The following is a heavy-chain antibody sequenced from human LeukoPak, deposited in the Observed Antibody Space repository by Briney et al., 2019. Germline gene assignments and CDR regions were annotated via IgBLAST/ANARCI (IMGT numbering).Heavy chain of an antibody. CDR1: GYTLTELS. J-gene: IGHJ4*02. Sequence: ASVKVSCKVSGYTLTELSMHWVRQAPGKGLEWMGGFDPEDGETIYAQTFQGRVTMTEDTSTDTAYMELSSLRSEDTAVYYCATWYSSSWSPFDYWGQGTLVTVSS. CDR3: ATWYSSSWSPFDY. D-gene: IGHD6-13*01. CDR2: FDPEDGET. V-gene: IGHV1-24*01.